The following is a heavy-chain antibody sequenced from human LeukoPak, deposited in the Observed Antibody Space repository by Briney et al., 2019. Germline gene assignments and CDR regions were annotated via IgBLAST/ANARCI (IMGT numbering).Heavy chain of an antibody. CDR2: LYYGGSS. J-gene: IGHJ6*02. V-gene: IGHV4-59*12. CDR3: ARDRVTYYDFWSGSPSYYYGMDV. Sequence: PSETLSLTCTVSGGSISSYYWSWIRQPPGKALEWIGYLYYGGSSKYNPSLKSRVTISLDTSKNQFSLKLTSVTAADTAVYYCARDRVTYYDFWSGSPSYYYGMDVWGQGTTVTVSS. D-gene: IGHD3-3*01. CDR1: GGSISSYY.